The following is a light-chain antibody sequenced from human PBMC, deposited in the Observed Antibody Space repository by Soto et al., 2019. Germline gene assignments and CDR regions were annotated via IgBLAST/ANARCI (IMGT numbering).Light chain of an antibody. CDR3: QKRRSWPLT. CDR1: QIVSSSD. Sequence: EIVLTQSPGTLSLSPGERATLSCRASQIVSSSDLSWYQQKPGQAPRLLIYGASSRATGIPDRFSCSGSGTHLTLTISSLESEAFAVYYCQKRRSWPLTLGGGTKVDIK. V-gene: IGKV3D-20*02. J-gene: IGKJ4*02. CDR2: GAS.